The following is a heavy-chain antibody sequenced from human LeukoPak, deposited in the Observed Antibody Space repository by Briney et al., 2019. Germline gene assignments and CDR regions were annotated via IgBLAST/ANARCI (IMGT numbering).Heavy chain of an antibody. Sequence: GGTLRLSCAASGFTFSSYGMSWVRQAPGKGLEWVSAISGSGGSTYYADSVKGRFTISRDNSKNTLYLQMNSLRAEDTAVYYCARDLRGGYVVYWGQGTLVTVSS. CDR1: GFTFSSYG. V-gene: IGHV3-23*01. D-gene: IGHD5-12*01. CDR2: ISGSGGST. CDR3: ARDLRGGYVVY. J-gene: IGHJ4*02.